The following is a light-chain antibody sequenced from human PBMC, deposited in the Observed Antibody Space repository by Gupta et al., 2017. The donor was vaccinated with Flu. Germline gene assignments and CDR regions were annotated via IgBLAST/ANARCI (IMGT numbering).Light chain of an antibody. CDR3: QRYDSLWT. CDR1: QSISSW. V-gene: IGKV1-5*03. Sequence: SPSTLSASVGDRVTSTWRASQSISSWLAWYQQKPGKVPKLLIYQASSVESGVPSRFSGSGSGTEFTLTISSLQHDDVATYYCQRYDSLWTFGQGTRVEIK. CDR2: QAS. J-gene: IGKJ1*01.